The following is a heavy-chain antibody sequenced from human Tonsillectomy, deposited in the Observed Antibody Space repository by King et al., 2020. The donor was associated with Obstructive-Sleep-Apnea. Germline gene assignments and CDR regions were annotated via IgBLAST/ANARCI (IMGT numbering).Heavy chain of an antibody. V-gene: IGHV3-74*01. Sequence: VQLVESGGGLVQPGGSLRLSCAASGFTFSSYWMHWVRQAPGKGLVWVSRINSDGSSTSYADSVKGRFTISRDNAKNTLYLQMNSLRAEDTAVYYCARGPLAPIAVAGTSYYYYGMDVWGQGTTVTVSS. CDR1: GFTFSSYW. CDR3: ARGPLAPIAVAGTSYYYYGMDV. CDR2: INSDGSST. J-gene: IGHJ6*02. D-gene: IGHD6-19*01.